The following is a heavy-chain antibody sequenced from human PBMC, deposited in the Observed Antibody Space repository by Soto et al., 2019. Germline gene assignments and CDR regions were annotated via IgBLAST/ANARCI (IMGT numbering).Heavy chain of an antibody. V-gene: IGHV1-58*02. J-gene: IGHJ3*02. D-gene: IGHD3-3*01. CDR2: IVVSSGNT. Sequence: SVKVSCKASGYTFTGYYMHWVRQAPGQGLEWIGWIVVSSGNTNYAQKFQERVTITRDMSTSTAYMELSSLRSEDTAVYYCAAGYYDFWSGQPNLSAFDIWGQGTMVTVSS. CDR3: AAGYYDFWSGQPNLSAFDI. CDR1: GYTFTGYY.